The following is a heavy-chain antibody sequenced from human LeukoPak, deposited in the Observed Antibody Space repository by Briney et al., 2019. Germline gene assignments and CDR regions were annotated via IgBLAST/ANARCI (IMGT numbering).Heavy chain of an antibody. CDR1: GFTFSNVW. J-gene: IGHJ4*02. Sequence: GGSLRLSCAASGFTFSNVWMSWVRQAPGKGLEWVGRIKTKPDGGTTDYAAPVKGRFTISRDDSKNTLYLQMNSLKTEDTAVYYCTTGLRWLQLAREDYWGQGTLVTVSS. V-gene: IGHV3-15*01. CDR3: TTGLRWLQLAREDY. D-gene: IGHD5-24*01. CDR2: IKTKPDGGTT.